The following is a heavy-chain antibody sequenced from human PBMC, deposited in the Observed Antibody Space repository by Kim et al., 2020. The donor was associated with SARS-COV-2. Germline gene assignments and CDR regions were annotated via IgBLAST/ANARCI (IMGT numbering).Heavy chain of an antibody. J-gene: IGHJ3*01. CDR3: ARRARSLDF. CDR2: IHYSGNT. D-gene: IGHD6-6*01. Sequence: SETLSLTCTVSGDSISSYYWSWIRQPPGKGLEWIAFIHYSGNTNSNPSLKSRVTTSLDTSKNQFSLRLNSVTAADTAVYYCARRARSLDFWGQGTMVTVS. CDR1: GDSISSYY. V-gene: IGHV4-59*01.